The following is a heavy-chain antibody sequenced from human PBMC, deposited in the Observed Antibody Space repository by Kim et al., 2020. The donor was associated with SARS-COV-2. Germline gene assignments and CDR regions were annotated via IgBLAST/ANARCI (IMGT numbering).Heavy chain of an antibody. D-gene: IGHD6-19*01. J-gene: IGHJ4*02. CDR3: ARVKSSGGWTIDY. CDR2: IKQDGSEI. Sequence: GGSLRLSCAASGFTFSTYWMTWVRQAPGKGLEWVAAIKQDGSEIYYVGSVKGRFTISRDNAKNTLYLLMNSLRAEDTAMYYCARVKSSGGWTIDYWGEVTLGTVSS. V-gene: IGHV3-7*03. CDR1: GFTFSTYW.